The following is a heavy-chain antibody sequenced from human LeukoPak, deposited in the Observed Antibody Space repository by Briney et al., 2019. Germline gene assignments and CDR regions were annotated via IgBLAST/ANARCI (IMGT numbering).Heavy chain of an antibody. J-gene: IGHJ4*02. CDR3: ARGSASYYFDY. V-gene: IGHV4-34*01. Sequence: PSETLSLTCTVSGGSISSYYWSWIRQPPGKGLEWIGEINHSGSTNYNPSLKSRVTISVDTSKNQFSLKLSSVTAADTAVHYCARGSASYYFDYWGQGTLVTVSS. CDR1: GGSISSYY. CDR2: INHSGST.